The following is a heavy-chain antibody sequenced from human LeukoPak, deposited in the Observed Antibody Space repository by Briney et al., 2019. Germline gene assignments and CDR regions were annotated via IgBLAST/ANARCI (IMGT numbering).Heavy chain of an antibody. V-gene: IGHV4-4*09. CDR3: ARHAVEMAKIRYFDY. J-gene: IGHJ4*02. Sequence: PSETLSLTCTVSGGSISSYYWSWIRQPPGKGLEWSGYIYTSGSTNYNPSLKSRVTISVDTSKNQFSLKLSSVTAADTAVYYCARHAVEMAKIRYFDYWGQGTLVTVSS. CDR2: IYTSGST. D-gene: IGHD5-24*01. CDR1: GGSISSYY.